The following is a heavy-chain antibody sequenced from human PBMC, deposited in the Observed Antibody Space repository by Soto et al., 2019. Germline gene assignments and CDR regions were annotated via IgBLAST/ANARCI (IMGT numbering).Heavy chain of an antibody. Sequence: SQTLSLTCAITGDSVSSNSAGWSWVRQSPSRGLEWLGRTYYRSKWYYEYAVSVRGRITINPDTSKNQFSLQLNSVTPEDTAVYYCARDCTNGVCYPSYHYGMDVWGQGTTVTVSS. CDR1: GDSVSSNSAG. D-gene: IGHD2-8*01. V-gene: IGHV6-1*01. CDR3: ARDCTNGVCYPSYHYGMDV. CDR2: TYYRSKWYY. J-gene: IGHJ6*02.